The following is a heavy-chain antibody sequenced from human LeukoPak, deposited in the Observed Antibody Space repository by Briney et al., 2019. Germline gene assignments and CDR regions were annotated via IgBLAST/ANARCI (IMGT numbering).Heavy chain of an antibody. V-gene: IGHV3-7*01. CDR2: IKQDGSEK. Sequence: GGSLRLSCAASGFTFSRYWMSWVRQAPGKGLEWVANIKQDGSEKYYVDSVKGRFTISRDNAKSSLYLQMNSLRAEDTAVYYCVRGLGYCSSTRCSPGYYMDVWGKGTTVTVSS. J-gene: IGHJ6*03. CDR1: GFTFSRYW. D-gene: IGHD2-2*01. CDR3: VRGLGYCSSTRCSPGYYMDV.